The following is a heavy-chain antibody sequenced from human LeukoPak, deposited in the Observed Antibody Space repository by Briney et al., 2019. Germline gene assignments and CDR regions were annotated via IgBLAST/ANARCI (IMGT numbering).Heavy chain of an antibody. J-gene: IGHJ5*02. D-gene: IGHD3-10*01. CDR3: ARGYVLLWFGEAVFWFDP. CDR1: GYTFTGYY. CDR2: INPNSGGT. Sequence: SVKVSCKASGYTFTGYYMHWVRQAPGQGLEWMGWINPNSGGTNYAQKFQGRVTMTRDTSISTAYMELSRLKSDDTAVYYCARGYVLLWFGEAVFWFDPWGQGTLVTVSS. V-gene: IGHV1-2*02.